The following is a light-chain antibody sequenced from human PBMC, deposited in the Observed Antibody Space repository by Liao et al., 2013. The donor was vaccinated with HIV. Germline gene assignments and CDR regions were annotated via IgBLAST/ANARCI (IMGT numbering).Light chain of an antibody. CDR3: QAWDSNTAF. V-gene: IGLV3-1*01. CDR2: QDS. Sequence: SYELTQPPSVSVSPGQTARITCSGDKLGDKYACWYQQKPGQSPVLVIYQDSKRPSGIPERFSGSNSRNTATLTISGTQAKDEADYYCQAWDSNTAFFGTGTKVTVL. J-gene: IGLJ1*01. CDR1: KLGDKY.